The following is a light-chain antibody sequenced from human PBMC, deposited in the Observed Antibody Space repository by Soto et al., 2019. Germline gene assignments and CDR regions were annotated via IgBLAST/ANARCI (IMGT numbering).Light chain of an antibody. V-gene: IGKV3-15*01. CDR3: QQYNSYSRFT. CDR1: QSVSSN. CDR2: VAS. Sequence: EIVMTQSPATLSLSPGERATLSCRASQSVSSNVAWYQQIPGPTPRLLVYVASTRATRIPVRFSGSGSGTEFTLTIISLRPDDFATYNCQQYNSYSRFTFXPGTKVDI. J-gene: IGKJ3*01.